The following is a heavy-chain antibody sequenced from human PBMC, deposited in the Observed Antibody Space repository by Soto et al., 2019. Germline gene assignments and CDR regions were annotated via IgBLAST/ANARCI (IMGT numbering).Heavy chain of an antibody. Sequence: PSETLSLTCTVSGGSISSGGYYWSWNRQHPGKGLEWIGYIYYSGSTYYNPSLKSRVTISVDTSKNQFSLKLSSVTAADTAVYYCAREGSDKTYYYDSSGYYAYFDYWGQGTLVTVSS. CDR2: IYYSGST. CDR3: AREGSDKTYYYDSSGYYAYFDY. D-gene: IGHD3-22*01. V-gene: IGHV4-31*03. CDR1: GGSISSGGYY. J-gene: IGHJ4*02.